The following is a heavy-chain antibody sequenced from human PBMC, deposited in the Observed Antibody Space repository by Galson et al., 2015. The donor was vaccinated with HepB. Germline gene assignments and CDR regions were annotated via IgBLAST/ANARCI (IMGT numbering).Heavy chain of an antibody. Sequence: SLRLSCAGYGFSFGDYTMNWFRQAPGKGLEWVGFIRNKAFGGTELYAASVKGRFTTSRDDSKNIAYLQMDSLKIEDTGVYYCTRLIASNWSLRPFDYWGQGTLVTVSS. D-gene: IGHD6-13*01. V-gene: IGHV3-49*03. CDR3: TRLIASNWSLRPFDY. CDR2: IRNKAFGGTE. J-gene: IGHJ4*02. CDR1: GFSFGDYT.